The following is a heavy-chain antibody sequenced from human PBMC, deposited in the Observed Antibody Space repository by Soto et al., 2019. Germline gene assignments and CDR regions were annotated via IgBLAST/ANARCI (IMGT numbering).Heavy chain of an antibody. CDR1: GGSISSGDYY. CDR2: IYYSGST. CDR3: AREGDIVLMVYAITFDP. D-gene: IGHD2-8*01. J-gene: IGHJ5*02. Sequence: SETLSLTCTVSGGSISSGDYYWSWIRQPPGKGLEWIGYIYYSGSTYYNPSLKSRVTISVDTSKNQFSLKLSSVTAADTAVYYCAREGDIVLMVYAITFDPWGQGTLVTVSS. V-gene: IGHV4-30-4*01.